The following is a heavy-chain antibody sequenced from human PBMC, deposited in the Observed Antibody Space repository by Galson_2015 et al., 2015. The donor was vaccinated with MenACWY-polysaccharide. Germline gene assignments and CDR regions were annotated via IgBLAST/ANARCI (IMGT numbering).Heavy chain of an antibody. D-gene: IGHD6-19*01. V-gene: IGHV3-30*02. CDR1: GFTFSSYG. CDR3: AKDSGDIAVVGTWGPLDY. Sequence: SLRLSCAASGFTFSSYGMHWVRQAPGKGLEWVAFIRYDGDNKYHADSVKGRFTISRDNSKNTLYLQMNSLRAEDTAVYYCAKDSGDIAVVGTWGPLDYWGQGTLVTVSS. J-gene: IGHJ4*02. CDR2: IRYDGDNK.